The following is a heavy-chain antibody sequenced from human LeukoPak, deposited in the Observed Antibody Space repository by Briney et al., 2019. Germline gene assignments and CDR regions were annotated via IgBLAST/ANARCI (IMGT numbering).Heavy chain of an antibody. CDR2: IKQDGSEH. Sequence: GGSLRLSCAASGFPFSDYWMDWVRQAPGKGMEWLANIKQDGSEHYYADSVKGRFTISRDNAKNSLYLEMNSLRAEDTAVYYCSRSLDYWGQGALVTVSS. J-gene: IGHJ4*02. CDR3: SRSLDY. CDR1: GFPFSDYW. V-gene: IGHV3-7*01.